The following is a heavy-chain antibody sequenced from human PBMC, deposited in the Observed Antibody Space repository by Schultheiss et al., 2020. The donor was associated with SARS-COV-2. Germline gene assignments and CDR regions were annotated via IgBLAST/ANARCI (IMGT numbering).Heavy chain of an antibody. CDR2: IYYSGST. CDR3: ARAPHTIFGVVKAFDI. J-gene: IGHJ3*02. D-gene: IGHD3-3*01. CDR1: GGSFSGYY. Sequence: SQTLSLTCAVYGGSFSGYYWSWIRQHPGKGLEWIGYIYYSGSTYYNPSLKSRVTISVDTSKNQFSLKLSSVTAADTAVYYCARAPHTIFGVVKAFDIWGQGTMVTVSS. V-gene: IGHV4-31*11.